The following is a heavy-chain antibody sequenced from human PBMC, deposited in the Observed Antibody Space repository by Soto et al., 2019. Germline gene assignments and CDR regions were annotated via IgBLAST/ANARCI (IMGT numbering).Heavy chain of an antibody. Sequence: GGSLRLSCAASGFTFSSYSMNWVRQAPGKGLEWVSSISSSSSYIYYADSVKCRFTISRDNAKNSLYLQMNSLRAEDTAVYYCAREGLDCSGGSCYVWSTHFDYWGQGTLVTVSS. CDR1: GFTFSSYS. CDR3: AREGLDCSGGSCYVWSTHFDY. J-gene: IGHJ4*02. V-gene: IGHV3-21*01. D-gene: IGHD2-15*01. CDR2: ISSSSSYI.